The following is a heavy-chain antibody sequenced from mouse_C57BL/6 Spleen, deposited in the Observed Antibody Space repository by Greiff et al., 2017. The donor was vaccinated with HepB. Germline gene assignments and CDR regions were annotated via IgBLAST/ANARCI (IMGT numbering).Heavy chain of an antibody. Sequence: EVKLQQSGAELVRPGASVKLSCTASGFNIKDYYMHWVKQRPEQGLEWIGRIDPEDGDTEYAPKFQGKATMTADTSSNTAYLQLSSLTSEDTAVYYCTTLYGNYLYYYAMDYWGQGTSVTVSS. CDR3: TTLYGNYLYYYAMDY. CDR1: GFNIKDYY. CDR2: IDPEDGDT. D-gene: IGHD2-1*01. V-gene: IGHV14-1*01. J-gene: IGHJ4*01.